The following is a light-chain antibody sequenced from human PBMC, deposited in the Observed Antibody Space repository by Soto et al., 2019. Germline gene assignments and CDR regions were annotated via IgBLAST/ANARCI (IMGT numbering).Light chain of an antibody. CDR3: QQYDNPIT. CDR1: QDISNY. J-gene: IGKJ5*01. Sequence: DTQMTQSPSSLSASVGDRVTITCQASQDISNYLGWYQQKLGKAPKLLIYDASRLETGVPSRFSGSGSGTEFTFTISSLQPEDVATYYCQQYDNPITFGQGTRLEIK. V-gene: IGKV1-33*01. CDR2: DAS.